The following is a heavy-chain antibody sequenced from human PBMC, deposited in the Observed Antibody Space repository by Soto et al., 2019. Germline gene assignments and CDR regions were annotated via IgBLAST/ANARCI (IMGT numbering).Heavy chain of an antibody. CDR3: ARDQPPYDHTPSGY. CDR2: ISWDGSNG. D-gene: IGHD3-16*01. V-gene: IGHV3-30-3*01. CDR1: GFTFSRYA. Sequence: SRRRCWAASGFTFSRYALHWIRHAPGKGLEWVSVISWDGSNGYYAGSLSGRFTISTDKSKHSLYLQMNSLRAEDTAVYYCARDQPPYDHTPSGYWGQRTLVTVSS. J-gene: IGHJ4*02.